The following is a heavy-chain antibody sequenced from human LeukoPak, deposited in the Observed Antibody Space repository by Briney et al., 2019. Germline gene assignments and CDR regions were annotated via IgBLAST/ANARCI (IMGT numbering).Heavy chain of an antibody. CDR2: ISSSSSYI. CDR3: AREAAAVLLGNWFDP. V-gene: IGHV3-21*01. CDR1: GFTFSSYS. Sequence: GSLRLSCAASGFTFSSYSMNWVRQAPGKGLEWVSSISSSSSYIYYADSVKGRFTISRDNAKNSLYLQMNSLRAEDTAVYYCAREAAAVLLGNWFDPWGQGTLVTVSS. D-gene: IGHD3-10*01. J-gene: IGHJ5*02.